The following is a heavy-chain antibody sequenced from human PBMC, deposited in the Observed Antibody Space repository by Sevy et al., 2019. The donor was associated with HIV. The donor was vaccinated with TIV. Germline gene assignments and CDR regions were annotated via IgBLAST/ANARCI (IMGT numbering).Heavy chain of an antibody. J-gene: IGHJ3*02. D-gene: IGHD6-19*01. CDR1: GLTVSTNY. V-gene: IGHV3-53*01. Sequence: GGSLRLSCAASGLTVSTNYINWVRQAPGKGLEWVSSIYSGGNTYYADSVKGRFTISRDNSKNTLYLQMNSLRADDTAVYYGARGGTGSGWAGGGAFDIWGQGTMVTVSS. CDR2: IYSGGNT. CDR3: ARGGTGSGWAGGGAFDI.